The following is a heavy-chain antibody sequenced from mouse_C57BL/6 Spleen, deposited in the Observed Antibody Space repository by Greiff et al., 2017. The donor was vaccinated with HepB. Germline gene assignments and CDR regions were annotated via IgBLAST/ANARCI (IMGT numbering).Heavy chain of an antibody. D-gene: IGHD2-4*01. Sequence: VQLVESGAELVRPGTSVKVSCKASGYAFTNYLIEWVKQRPGQGLEWIGVINPGSGGTNYNEKFKGKATLTADKSSSTAYMQLSSLTSEDSAVYFCARSEVYYDYDWFAYWGQGTLVTVSA. CDR1: GYAFTNYL. CDR3: ARSEVYYDYDWFAY. J-gene: IGHJ3*01. V-gene: IGHV1-54*01. CDR2: INPGSGGT.